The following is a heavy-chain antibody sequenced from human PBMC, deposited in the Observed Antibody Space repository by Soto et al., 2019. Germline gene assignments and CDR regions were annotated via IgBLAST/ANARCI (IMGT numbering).Heavy chain of an antibody. CDR3: ARVHGDYVYYYYYMDV. CDR1: GGSFSGYY. D-gene: IGHD4-17*01. CDR2: INHSGST. J-gene: IGHJ6*03. Sequence: QVQLQQWGAGLLKPSETLSLTCAVYGGSFSGYYWSWIRQPPGKGLEWIGEINHSGSTNYNPSLKSRVTISVDTSKNQFSLKLSSVTAADTAVYYCARVHGDYVYYYYYMDVWGKGTTVTVSS. V-gene: IGHV4-34*01.